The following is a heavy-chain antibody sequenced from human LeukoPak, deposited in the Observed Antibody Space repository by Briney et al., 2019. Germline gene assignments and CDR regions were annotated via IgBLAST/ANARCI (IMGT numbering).Heavy chain of an antibody. D-gene: IGHD3-22*01. CDR2: ISSSSSYI. V-gene: IGHV3-21*01. J-gene: IGHJ4*02. Sequence: GGPLRLSCAASGFTFSSYSMNWVRQAPGKGLEWVSSISSSSSYIYYADSVKGRVTISRDNAKNSLYLQMNSLRAEDTAVYYCARPHYYDSSRPFDYWGQGTLVTVSS. CDR3: ARPHYYDSSRPFDY. CDR1: GFTFSSYS.